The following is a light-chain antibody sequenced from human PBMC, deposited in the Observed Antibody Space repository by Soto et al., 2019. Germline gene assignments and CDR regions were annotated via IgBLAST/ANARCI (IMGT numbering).Light chain of an antibody. V-gene: IGLV1-44*01. CDR3: AAWDDSLNGVV. CDR1: SSNIGSNT. J-gene: IGLJ2*01. CDR2: NNN. Sequence: QSVLTQPPSASGTPGQRVTISCSGSSSNIGSNTVNWYQQLPGTAPKLLIYNNNQRPSGVPDRFSASKSGTSASLAISGLQSEEEADYYCAAWDDSLNGVVFGGGTQLTVL.